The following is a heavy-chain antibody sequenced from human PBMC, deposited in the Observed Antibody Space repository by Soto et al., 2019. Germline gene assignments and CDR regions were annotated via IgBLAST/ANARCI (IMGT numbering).Heavy chain of an antibody. J-gene: IGHJ6*02. CDR1: GFAFDAYI. V-gene: IGHV3-48*01. Sequence: PGGSLRLSCAASGFAFDAYIMNWVRRPPGKGLEWVASINPRGLTTYYADSVRGRFTISRDDNRESLFLQINNARPEDTAVYYCATWYRNYYYGLDVWGQGTTVTVSS. D-gene: IGHD6-13*01. CDR3: ATWYRNYYYGLDV. CDR2: INPRGLTT.